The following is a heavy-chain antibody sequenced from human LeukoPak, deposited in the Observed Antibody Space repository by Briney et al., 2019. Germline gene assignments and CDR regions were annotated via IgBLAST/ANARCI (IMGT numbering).Heavy chain of an antibody. V-gene: IGHV1-2*02. CDR1: GFTFNKYY. J-gene: IGHJ6*03. Sequence: APVNVSCKASGFTFNKYYLHWVRQAPGQGLEWLGWINLNSGATKYAQNFQGRVTMTRDTSITTAYMEVSSLRSDDTAVFYCARDMLEVTVPDHKYNDMDVWGQGTKVTVFS. CDR3: ARDMLEVTVPDHKYNDMDV. CDR2: INLNSGAT. D-gene: IGHD2-8*01.